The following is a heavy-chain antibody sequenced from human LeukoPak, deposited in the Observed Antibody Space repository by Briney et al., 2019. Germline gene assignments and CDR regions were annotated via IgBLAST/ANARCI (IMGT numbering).Heavy chain of an antibody. CDR3: ASGGNPTFDY. J-gene: IGHJ4*02. Sequence: SETLSLTCTVSGGSISSSSYYWGWICQPPGKGLEWIGSIYYSGSAYYNPSLQRRVTISVDTSKNQFSLKLSSVTAADTAVYYCASGGNPTFDYWGQGTLVTVSS. CDR1: GGSISSSSYY. V-gene: IGHV4-39*07. D-gene: IGHD4-23*01. CDR2: IYYSGSA.